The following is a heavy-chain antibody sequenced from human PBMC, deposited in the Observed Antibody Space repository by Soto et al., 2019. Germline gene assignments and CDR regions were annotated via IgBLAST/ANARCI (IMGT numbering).Heavy chain of an antibody. J-gene: IGHJ3*02. D-gene: IGHD2-21*01. CDR2: IYPGDSDT. CDR1: GYSFSTYW. CDR3: ARSVVPTTPRAFDI. V-gene: IGHV5-51*01. Sequence: GESLKISCKGSGYSFSTYWIGWVRQMPGKGLEWMGIIYPGDSDTRYSPSFQGQVTISADKSIGTAYLQWSSLKASDTAIYYCARSVVPTTPRAFDIWGQGTMVTVS.